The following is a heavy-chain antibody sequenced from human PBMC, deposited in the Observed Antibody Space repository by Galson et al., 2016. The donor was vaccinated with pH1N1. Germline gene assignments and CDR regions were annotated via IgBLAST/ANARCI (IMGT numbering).Heavy chain of an antibody. V-gene: IGHV3-11*01. D-gene: IGHD6-13*01. CDR2: IGSSGNVV. Sequence: SLRLSCAASGFTLSDYYMNWIRETLERGLEWLSSIGSSGNVVYADSVKGRSTISRDNAQNSLLLQMDSLRVDDTALYYCAREWGIGAAGPLDSWGQGALVIVSS. CDR1: GFTLSDYY. CDR3: AREWGIGAAGPLDS. J-gene: IGHJ4*02.